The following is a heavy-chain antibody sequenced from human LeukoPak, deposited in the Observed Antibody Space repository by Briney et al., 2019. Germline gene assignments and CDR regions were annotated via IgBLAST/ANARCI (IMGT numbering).Heavy chain of an antibody. D-gene: IGHD3-22*01. CDR1: GGTFSSYA. V-gene: IGHV1-69*04. CDR3: ARGDTYYYDSSGSRHDAFDI. J-gene: IGHJ3*02. Sequence: SVKVSCKASGGTFSSYAISWVRQAPGQGLEWMGRIIPILGIANYAQKFQGRVTITADKSTSTAYMELSSPRSEDTAVYYCARGDTYYYDSSGSRHDAFDIWGQGTMVTVSS. CDR2: IIPILGIA.